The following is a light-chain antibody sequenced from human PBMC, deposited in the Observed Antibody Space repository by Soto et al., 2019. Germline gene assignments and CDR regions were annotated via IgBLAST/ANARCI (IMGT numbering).Light chain of an antibody. CDR2: AVS. CDR1: MRDVGAYNL. J-gene: IGLJ1*01. Sequence: QSALTQPASVSGSAGQSITISCSGTMRDVGAYNLVSWYQQHPGTAPKLMIYAVSNRPSGVSNRFSASKSGNTASLFISGLQAEDEADYYCSSYTSDSSYVFGSGTKVTVL. CDR3: SSYTSDSSYV. V-gene: IGLV2-14*01.